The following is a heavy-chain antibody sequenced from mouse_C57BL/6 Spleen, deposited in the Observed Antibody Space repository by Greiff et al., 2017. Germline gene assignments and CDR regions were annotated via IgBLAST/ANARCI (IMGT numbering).Heavy chain of an antibody. CDR1: GYAFSSSW. V-gene: IGHV1-82*01. CDR3: AGSNDDNYVFDY. J-gene: IGHJ2*01. CDR2: IYPGDGDT. D-gene: IGHD2-1*01. Sequence: VQLVESGPELVKPGASVKISCKASGYAFSSSWMNWVKQRPGKGLEWIGRIYPGDGDTNYNGKFKGKATLTADKSSSTAYMQLSSLTSEDSAVYFCAGSNDDNYVFDYWGQGTTLTVSS.